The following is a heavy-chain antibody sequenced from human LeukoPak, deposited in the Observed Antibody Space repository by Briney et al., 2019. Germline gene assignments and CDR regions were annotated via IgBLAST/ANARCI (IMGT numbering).Heavy chain of an antibody. CDR2: IRTKANDYAT. Sequence: GGSLRLSCAASGFMFSGSPMHWVRQASGKGLEWVGRIRTKANDYATTYAASVKGRFTISRDDSKNSLYLQMNSLKTEDTAVYYCARVWGYSSSWYRLDYWGQGTLVTVSS. D-gene: IGHD6-13*01. CDR3: ARVWGYSSSWYRLDY. J-gene: IGHJ4*02. CDR1: GFMFSGSP. V-gene: IGHV3-73*01.